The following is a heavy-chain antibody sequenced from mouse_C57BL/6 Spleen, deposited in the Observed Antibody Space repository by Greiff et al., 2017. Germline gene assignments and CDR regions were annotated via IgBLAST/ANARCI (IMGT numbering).Heavy chain of an antibody. J-gene: IGHJ2*01. D-gene: IGHD2-4*01. CDR1: GYAFSSSW. Sequence: QVQLQQSGPELVKPGASVKISCKASGYAFSSSWMNWVKQRPGKGLEWIGRIYPGDGDTNYNGKFKGKATLTADKSSSTAYMQLSSLTSEDSAVYFCARLFYYDYGGDYWGQGTTLTVSS. V-gene: IGHV1-82*01. CDR2: IYPGDGDT. CDR3: ARLFYYDYGGDY.